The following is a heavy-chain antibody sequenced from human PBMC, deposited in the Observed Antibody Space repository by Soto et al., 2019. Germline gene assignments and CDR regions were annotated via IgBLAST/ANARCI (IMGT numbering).Heavy chain of an antibody. V-gene: IGHV5-51*01. CDR2: IYPGDSDT. CDR3: ARRSDDSSGYFSYFDY. D-gene: IGHD3-22*01. CDR1: GYSFTIYW. J-gene: IGHJ4*02. Sequence: GESLKISCKGSGYSFTIYWIGWVRQMPGKGLEWMGIIYPGDSDTRYSPSFQGQVTISADKSISTAYLQWSSLKASDTAMYYCARRSDDSSGYFSYFDYWGQGTLVTVSS.